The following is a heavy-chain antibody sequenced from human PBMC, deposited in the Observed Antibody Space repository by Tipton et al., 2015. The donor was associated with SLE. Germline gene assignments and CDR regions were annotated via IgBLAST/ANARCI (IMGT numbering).Heavy chain of an antibody. D-gene: IGHD3-9*01. CDR1: GFNFDDYA. CDR2: ISWDSGSL. CDR3: AKAPFEKGPYYYYYYMDV. V-gene: IGHV3-9*01. J-gene: IGHJ6*03. Sequence: RSLRLSCAASGFNFDDYAMHWVRQGPGKGLEWVSGISWDSGSLDYADSVKGRFTISRDNAKNSLYLRMNSLRPEDTALYYCAKAPFEKGPYYYYYYMDVWGRGTTVTVSS.